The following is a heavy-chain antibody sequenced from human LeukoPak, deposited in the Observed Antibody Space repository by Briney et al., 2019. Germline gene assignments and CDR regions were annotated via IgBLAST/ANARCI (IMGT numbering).Heavy chain of an antibody. CDR3: ATFDTVTTR. D-gene: IGHD4-11*01. V-gene: IGHV1-24*01. CDR2: FDPEDGET. J-gene: IGHJ4*02. Sequence: APVKVPCKASGYTPTEISMHWVRHAPGKGLEWMGGFDPEDGETIYAQKFQGRVTMTEDTSTDTAYMELSSLRSEDTAVYYCATFDTVTTRWGQGTLVTVSS. CDR1: GYTPTEIS.